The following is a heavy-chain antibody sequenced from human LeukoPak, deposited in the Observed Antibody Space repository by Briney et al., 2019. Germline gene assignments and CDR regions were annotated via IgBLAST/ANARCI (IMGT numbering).Heavy chain of an antibody. V-gene: IGHV3-21*01. CDR1: GFTFSSYS. CDR3: ARVPRQQLEQFDP. Sequence: KTGGSLRLXCAASGFTFSSYSMNWVRQAPGKGLEWVSSISSSSSYIYYADSVKGRFTISRDNAKNSLYLQMNSLRAEDTAVYYCARVPRQQLEQFDPWGQGTLVTVSS. D-gene: IGHD6-13*01. J-gene: IGHJ5*02. CDR2: ISSSSSYI.